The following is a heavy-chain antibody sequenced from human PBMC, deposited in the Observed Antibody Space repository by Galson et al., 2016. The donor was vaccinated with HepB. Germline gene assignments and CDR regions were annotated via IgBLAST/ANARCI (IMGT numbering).Heavy chain of an antibody. V-gene: IGHV4-31*03. D-gene: IGHD3-16*01. CDR1: GGFISSGGYH. CDR2: IYYSGST. J-gene: IGHJ4*02. Sequence: TLSLTCTVSGGFISSGGYHWSWIRQHPGKGLEWIGYIYYSGSTYYSPSLKSRVTISVDTSKNQFSLKLSSVTAADTAVYYCARMGEAETNRSDYFDYWGQGSLVTVSS. CDR3: ARMGEAETNRSDYFDY.